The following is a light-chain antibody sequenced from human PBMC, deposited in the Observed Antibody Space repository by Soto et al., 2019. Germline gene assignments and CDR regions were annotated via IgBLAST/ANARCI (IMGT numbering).Light chain of an antibody. CDR3: HHYVPSLWT. V-gene: IGKV3-20*01. Sequence: EIVLTQSPGTLSLSPGERVTLSCRASQSLDSKTLNWYQQKPGQSPRLLIYGASRRATGIPDRFSGSGSGTDFTLTISRLEAEDFAVYFCHHYVPSLWTFGQGTKVEIK. CDR2: GAS. CDR1: QSLDSKT. J-gene: IGKJ1*01.